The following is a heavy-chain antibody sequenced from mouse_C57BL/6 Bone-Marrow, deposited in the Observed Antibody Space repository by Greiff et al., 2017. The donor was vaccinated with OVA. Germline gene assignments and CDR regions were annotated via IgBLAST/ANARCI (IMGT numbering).Heavy chain of an antibody. CDR3: TRHTDYYGSSPYFDF. CDR1: GFTFSRYA. Sequence: DVQLVESGGGLVKPGGSLKLSCAASGFTFSRYAMSWVRQTPEKRLEWVATISSGGTYTYYPDSVKGRFTISRDNADNTLYLQMSSLRSEDTAMYYCTRHTDYYGSSPYFDFWGQGTTLTVSS. D-gene: IGHD1-1*01. CDR2: ISSGGTYT. V-gene: IGHV5-9-3*01. J-gene: IGHJ2*01.